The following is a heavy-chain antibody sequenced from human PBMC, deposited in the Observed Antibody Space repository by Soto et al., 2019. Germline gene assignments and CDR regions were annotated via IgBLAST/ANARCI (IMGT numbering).Heavy chain of an antibody. D-gene: IGHD3-16*02. CDR3: ARGTYYDYIWGSYRMVAFDY. CDR2: MNPNSGNT. J-gene: IGHJ4*02. Sequence: GASVKVSCKASGYTFASYDINWVRQATGQGLEWMGWMNPNSGNTGYAQRFQGRVTMTRNTSISTAYMELSSLRSEDTAVYYCARGTYYDYIWGSYRMVAFDYWGQGTLVTVSS. CDR1: GYTFASYD. V-gene: IGHV1-8*01.